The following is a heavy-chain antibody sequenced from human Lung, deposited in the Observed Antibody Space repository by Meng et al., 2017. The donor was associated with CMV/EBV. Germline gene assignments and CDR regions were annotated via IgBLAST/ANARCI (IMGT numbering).Heavy chain of an antibody. V-gene: IGHV4-4*07. J-gene: IGHJ4*02. CDR2: IYTSGTT. CDR1: GGSTSSYY. Sequence: QVQLQESGPGLVKPSQTLSLTCTVSGGSTSSYYWSWICQSAGKGLEWIGRIYTSGTTIYNPSLKSRLTLSLDTSKNQFSLKLNSVTAADTAVYYCARAEADTGNFDYWGQGTLVTVSS. D-gene: IGHD6-19*01. CDR3: ARAEADTGNFDY.